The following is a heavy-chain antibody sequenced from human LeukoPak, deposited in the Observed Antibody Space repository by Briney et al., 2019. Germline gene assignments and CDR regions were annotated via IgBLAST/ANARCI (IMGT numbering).Heavy chain of an antibody. D-gene: IGHD2-15*01. J-gene: IGHJ6*01. CDR3: ARHYCGGCSCLGAYYYYYGMDV. CDR2: IKQDGTEK. V-gene: IGHV3-7*01. Sequence: GGSLRLFCAASGFTFSSYWMSWVRQAPGKGLEWVANIKQDGTEKYYVDSVKGRFTISRDNAKNSLYVQMNSLRAEDTAVYYCARHYCGGCSCLGAYYYYYGMDVWGQGTTVTVSS. CDR1: GFTFSSYW.